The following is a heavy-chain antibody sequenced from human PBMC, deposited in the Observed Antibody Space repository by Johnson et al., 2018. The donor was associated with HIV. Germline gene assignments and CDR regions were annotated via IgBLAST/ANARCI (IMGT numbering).Heavy chain of an antibody. D-gene: IGHD3-10*01. J-gene: IGHJ3*02. Sequence: QVQLVESGGGVVQPGRSLRLSCAASGFTFSGYAMHWVRQAPGKGLEWVAVISYDGSNKYYADSVKGRFTISRDNSKNTLYLQMNSLRAEDTAVYYCAKSTQANILRESGPYGAFDIWGQGTMVTVSS. CDR3: AKSTQANILRESGPYGAFDI. CDR2: ISYDGSNK. CDR1: GFTFSGYA. V-gene: IGHV3-30*18.